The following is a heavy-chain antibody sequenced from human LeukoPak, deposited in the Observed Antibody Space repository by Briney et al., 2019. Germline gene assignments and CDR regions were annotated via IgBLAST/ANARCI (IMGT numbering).Heavy chain of an antibody. D-gene: IGHD2-2*01. J-gene: IGHJ5*02. CDR1: GFSISSGGYY. V-gene: IGHV4-31*03. CDR2: IYYSGST. CDR3: ARYGVVVPAASPGFDP. Sequence: SQTLCLTCTVSGFSISSGGYYWSWIRQHPGMGLEWIGYIYYSGSTYYNPSLKSRVTISVDTSKNQFSLKLSSVTAADTAVYYCARYGVVVPAASPGFDPWGQGTLVTVSS.